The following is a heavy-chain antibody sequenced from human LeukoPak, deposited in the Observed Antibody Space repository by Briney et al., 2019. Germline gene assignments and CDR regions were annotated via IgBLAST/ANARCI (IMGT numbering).Heavy chain of an antibody. V-gene: IGHV1-2*02. CDR1: GYTFTGYY. J-gene: IGHJ4*02. Sequence: GASVKVSFKASGYTFTGYYIHWVRQAPGQGLEWMGWINPNSGGKNSAQKFQGRVTMTRDTSISTAYMEVSRLRSDDTAVSYWRGVYRRIISSYDYFYYCGQGNLFTVSS. D-gene: IGHD3-10*01. CDR3: RGVYRRIISSYDYFYY. CDR2: INPNSGGK.